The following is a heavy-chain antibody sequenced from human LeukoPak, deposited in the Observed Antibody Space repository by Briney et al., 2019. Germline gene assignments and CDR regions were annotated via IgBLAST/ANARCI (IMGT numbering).Heavy chain of an antibody. D-gene: IGHD6-13*01. J-gene: IGHJ4*02. CDR3: ARGLTSSSWYSVVY. CDR1: GGSFSGYY. Sequence: PSETLSLTCAVYGGSFSGYYWGWIRQPPGKGLEWIGEINHSGSTNYNPSLKSRVTISVDTSKNQFSLKLSSVTAADTAVYYCARGLTSSSWYSVVYWGQGTLVTVSS. V-gene: IGHV4-34*01. CDR2: INHSGST.